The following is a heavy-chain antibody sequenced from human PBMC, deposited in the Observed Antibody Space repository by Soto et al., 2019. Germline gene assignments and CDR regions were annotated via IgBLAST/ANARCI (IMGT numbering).Heavy chain of an antibody. J-gene: IGHJ4*02. D-gene: IGHD3-10*01. CDR2: INHSGST. V-gene: IGHV4-34*01. CDR1: GGSFSGYY. CDR3: ARTGRFGELLYYFDY. Sequence: SETLSLTCAVYGGSFSGYYWSWIRQPPGKGLEWIGEINHSGSTNYNPSLKSRVTISVDTSKNQFSLKLSSVTAADTAVYYCARTGRFGELLYYFDYRGQGTLVTVSS.